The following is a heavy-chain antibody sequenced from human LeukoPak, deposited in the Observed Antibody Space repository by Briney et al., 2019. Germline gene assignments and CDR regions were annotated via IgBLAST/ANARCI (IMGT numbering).Heavy chain of an antibody. V-gene: IGHV3-23*01. CDR2: ISGSGGST. Sequence: GGSLRLSCAASGFTFSSCAMNWVRQAPGKGLEWVSSISGSGGSTYYADSVKGQFTISRDNSKNTLYVQMNNLRAEDTAVYYCAKKMPGTIAAAVDCWGQGTLVTVSS. J-gene: IGHJ4*02. CDR3: AKKMPGTIAAAVDC. D-gene: IGHD6-13*01. CDR1: GFTFSSCA.